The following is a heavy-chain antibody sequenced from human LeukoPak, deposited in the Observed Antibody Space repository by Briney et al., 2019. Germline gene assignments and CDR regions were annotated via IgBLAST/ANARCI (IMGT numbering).Heavy chain of an antibody. D-gene: IGHD3-9*01. CDR1: GFRLTPYF. V-gene: IGHV3-74*01. CDR3: ARDLDWLLYDY. Sequence: GGSLRLSCAASGFRLTPYFMHWVRQVPGKGLVWVARIKGDGSETGYADSVKGRFTISRDTAKNTVYLQMNSLSAEDTALYSCARDLDWLLYDYWGQGTLVTVSS. J-gene: IGHJ4*02. CDR2: IKGDGSET.